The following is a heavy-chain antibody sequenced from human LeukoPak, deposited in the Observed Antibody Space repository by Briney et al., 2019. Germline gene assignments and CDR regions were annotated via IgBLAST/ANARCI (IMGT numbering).Heavy chain of an antibody. CDR3: AKGGCSSTTCYLTNP. CDR1: GLTFSSYG. V-gene: IGHV3-30*18. CDR2: ISYDGTIR. D-gene: IGHD2-2*01. Sequence: GGSLRLSCAASGLTFSSYGMHWVRQAPGKGLEWVAVISYDGTIRNYADSVKGRFTISRDNSKNTLYLQMNSLTAEDTALYYCAKGGCSSTTCYLTNPWGQGTLVTVSS. J-gene: IGHJ5*02.